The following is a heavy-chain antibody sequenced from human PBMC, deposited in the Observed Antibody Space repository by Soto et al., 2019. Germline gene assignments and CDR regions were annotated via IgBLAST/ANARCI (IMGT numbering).Heavy chain of an antibody. CDR1: GYTFTSHF. V-gene: IGHV1-46*01. J-gene: IGHJ4*02. D-gene: IGHD3-9*01. CDR3: ARGGAGTGSLKYYFDY. CDR2: INPNFNTT. Sequence: QVQLVQSGAEVKKPGASVKLSCKASGYTFTSHFIHWVRQAPGQGLEWMGIINPNFNTTTHAQKFQGRGPVTRDPSTSTVYMALSSLRSEDTAVYYCARGGAGTGSLKYYFDYWGQGTLVTVSS.